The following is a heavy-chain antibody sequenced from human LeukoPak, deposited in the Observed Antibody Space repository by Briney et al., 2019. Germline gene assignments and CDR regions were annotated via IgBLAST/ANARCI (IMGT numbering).Heavy chain of an antibody. Sequence: GGSLRLSYAASGFTFSSYSMNWVRQAPGKGLEWVSTISTTSSHLYYADSVKGRFTTSRDNAKDSLYLHMSSLRVEDTAVYYCARNFESWGQGTLVTVSS. CDR3: ARNFES. CDR2: ISTTSSHL. J-gene: IGHJ5*01. V-gene: IGHV3-21*01. CDR1: GFTFSSYS.